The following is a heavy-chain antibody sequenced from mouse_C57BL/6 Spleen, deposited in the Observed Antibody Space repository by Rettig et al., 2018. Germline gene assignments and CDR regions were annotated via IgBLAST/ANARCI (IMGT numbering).Heavy chain of an antibody. D-gene: IGHD2-12*01. CDR3: ASYDFDY. Sequence: WVKQRPGQGLEWIGEIDPSDSYTNYNQKFKGKATLTVDTSSSTAYMQLSSLTSEDSAVYYCASYDFDYWGQGTTLTVSS. V-gene: IGHV1-50*01. J-gene: IGHJ2*01. CDR2: IDPSDSYT.